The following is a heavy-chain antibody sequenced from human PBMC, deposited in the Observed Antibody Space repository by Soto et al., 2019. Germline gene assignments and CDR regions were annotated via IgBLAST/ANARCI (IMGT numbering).Heavy chain of an antibody. CDR1: GFTFSGFD. CDR2: IGTAGDT. D-gene: IGHD2-15*01. CDR3: ARGQEVGAHFFDA. V-gene: IGHV3-13*01. J-gene: IGHJ4*02. Sequence: GGSLRLSCEASGFTFSGFDMHWVRQPTGKGLEWVSTIGTAGDTYYAVSVKGRFTISRDNAKNSLSLQMNSLRAGDTAVYFCARGQEVGAHFFDAWGQGTQVTVSS.